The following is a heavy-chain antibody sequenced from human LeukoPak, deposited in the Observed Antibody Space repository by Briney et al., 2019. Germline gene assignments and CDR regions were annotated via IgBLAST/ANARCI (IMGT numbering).Heavy chain of an antibody. CDR2: IQEDGKKE. Sequence: PGGSLRLSCEASGFTFTKFLMNCVRQAPGKGLELVANIQEDGKKENYVDSVRGRFTISRDNAKNSIYLQMNSLRVEDTAVYYCAKDIVGGGDDYWGQGTLVIVSS. D-gene: IGHD2-21*02. J-gene: IGHJ4*02. CDR1: GFTFTKFL. V-gene: IGHV3-7*01. CDR3: AKDIVGGGDDY.